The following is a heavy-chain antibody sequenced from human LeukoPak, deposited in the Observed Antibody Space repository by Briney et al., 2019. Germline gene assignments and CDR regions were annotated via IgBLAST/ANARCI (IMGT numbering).Heavy chain of an antibody. CDR1: GGSISSYY. D-gene: IGHD1-26*01. CDR3: ARQGYPGIVGAYFDY. Sequence: SETLSLTCTVSGGSISSYYWSWIRQPPGKGLEWIGYIYTSASTNYNPSLKSRVTISVDTSKNQFSLKLSSVTAADTAVYYCARQGYPGIVGAYFDYWGQGTLVTVSS. V-gene: IGHV4-4*09. CDR2: IYTSAST. J-gene: IGHJ4*02.